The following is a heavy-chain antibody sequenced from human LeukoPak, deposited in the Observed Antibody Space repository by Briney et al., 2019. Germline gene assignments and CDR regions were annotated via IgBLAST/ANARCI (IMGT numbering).Heavy chain of an antibody. V-gene: IGHV4-34*01. CDR2: INHSGST. J-gene: IGHJ3*02. D-gene: IGHD2/OR15-2a*01. Sequence: WXWXRQXXGKGLEWIGEINHSGSTNYNPSLKSRVTISVDTSKNQFSLKLSSVTAADTAVYYCARSTVYFDAFDIWGQGTMVTVSS. CDR3: ARSTVYFDAFDI.